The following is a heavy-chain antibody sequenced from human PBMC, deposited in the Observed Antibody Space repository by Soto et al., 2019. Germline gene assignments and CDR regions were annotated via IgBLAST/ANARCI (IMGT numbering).Heavy chain of an antibody. V-gene: IGHV5-51*01. CDR3: ARLPLSQHYYYGLDA. CDR2: IYPGDSDT. CDR1: GYTFNNYW. J-gene: IGHJ6*02. Sequence: GESLKICCKGSGYTFNNYWIAWVRPMPGKGLEWMGIIYPGDSDTRYSPAFQGQVTISADKFIRTAYLQWSSLKASDTAMYYCARLPLSQHYYYGLDAWGQGTTVTVSS. D-gene: IGHD2-2*01.